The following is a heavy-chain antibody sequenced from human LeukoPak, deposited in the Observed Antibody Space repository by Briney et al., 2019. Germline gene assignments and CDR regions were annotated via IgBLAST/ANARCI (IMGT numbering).Heavy chain of an antibody. D-gene: IGHD1-7*01. CDR2: IYYSGST. CDR1: GGCISSSSYY. V-gene: IGHV4-39*01. J-gene: IGHJ5*02. CDR3: ARHGGLELRRGWFDP. Sequence: SETLSLTCTVSGGCISSSSYYWGWIRQPPGKGLEWIGSIYYSGSTYYNPSLKSRVTISVDTSKNQFSLKLSSVTAADTAVYYCARHGGLELRRGWFDPWGQGTLVTVSS.